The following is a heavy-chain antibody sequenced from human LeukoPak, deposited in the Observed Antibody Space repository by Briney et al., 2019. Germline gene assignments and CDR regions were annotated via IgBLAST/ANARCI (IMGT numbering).Heavy chain of an antibody. V-gene: IGHV3-7*03. D-gene: IGHD1-26*01. Sequence: PGGSLRLSCAASGFTFSIYWMSWVRQAPGKGLEWVANIKQDGSEKYYVDSVKGRFTISRDNAKNSLYLQMNSLRAEDTAVYYCARGSWWELLSVNAFDIWGQGTMVTVSS. J-gene: IGHJ3*02. CDR3: ARGSWWELLSVNAFDI. CDR2: IKQDGSEK. CDR1: GFTFSIYW.